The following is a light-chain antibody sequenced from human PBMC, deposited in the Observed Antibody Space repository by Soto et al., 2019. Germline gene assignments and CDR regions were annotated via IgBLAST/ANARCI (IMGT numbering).Light chain of an antibody. CDR3: QQIYSTLLT. V-gene: IGKV1-39*01. CDR1: QSISSY. Sequence: DIQMTQSPSSLSASVGDRVTITCRASQSISSYLNWYQQKPGKAPKLLIYAASSLQSGVPSRFSGSGSGTDFTLTISSLQPEDFATYYCQQIYSTLLTFGGGTKVELK. CDR2: AAS. J-gene: IGKJ4*01.